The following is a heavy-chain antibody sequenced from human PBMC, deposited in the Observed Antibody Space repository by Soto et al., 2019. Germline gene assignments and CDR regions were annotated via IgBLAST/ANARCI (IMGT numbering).Heavy chain of an antibody. CDR3: AKGTKIAAAGHYYYYGMDV. V-gene: IGHV3-23*01. Sequence: GGSLRLSCAASGFTFSSYAMSWVRQAPGKGLEWVSAISGSGGSTYYADSVKGRFTISRDNSKNTLYLQMNSLRAEDTAVYYCAKGTKIAAAGHYYYYGMDVWGQGTTVTVS. D-gene: IGHD6-13*01. CDR2: ISGSGGST. CDR1: GFTFSSYA. J-gene: IGHJ6*02.